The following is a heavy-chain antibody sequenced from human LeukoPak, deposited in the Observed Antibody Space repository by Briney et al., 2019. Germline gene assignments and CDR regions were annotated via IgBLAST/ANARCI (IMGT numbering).Heavy chain of an antibody. V-gene: IGHV3-21*01. Sequence: PGGSLRLSCADSGFTFSSYSMNWFRQAPGKGLEWVSSISSGSKYIYNADSVKGRFTISRDNAKNSLYLQMNSLRAEDTAVYYCARALSYSYGSMDFWGQGTLVIVSS. D-gene: IGHD5-18*01. CDR1: GFTFSSYS. CDR2: ISSGSKYI. J-gene: IGHJ4*02. CDR3: ARALSYSYGSMDF.